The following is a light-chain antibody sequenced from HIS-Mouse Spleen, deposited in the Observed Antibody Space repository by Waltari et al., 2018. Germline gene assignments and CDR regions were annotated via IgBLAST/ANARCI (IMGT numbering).Light chain of an antibody. CDR3: SSYTSSSTYV. CDR1: SSDVGGYNY. CDR2: DVS. Sequence: QSALTQPASVSGSPGQSITISCTGTSSDVGGYNYVSWYQQHPGKAPKLMIYDVSNRPSWCSNRFSGSKSGNTASLTISGLQAEDEADYYCSSYTSSSTYVFGTGTKVTVL. V-gene: IGLV2-14*03. J-gene: IGLJ1*01.